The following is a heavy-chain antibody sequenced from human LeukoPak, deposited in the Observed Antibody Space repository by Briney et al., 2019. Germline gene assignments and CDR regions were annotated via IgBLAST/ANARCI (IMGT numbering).Heavy chain of an antibody. CDR2: INHSGST. CDR3: ARHHQDSSGNIDS. CDR1: GGSFSGYY. Sequence: SETLSLTCAVYGGSFSGYYWSWIRQPPGKGLEWIGEINHSGSTNYNPSLKSRVTISVDTSKNQFSLKLSSVTAADMAVYYCARHHQDSSGNIDSGGKETLVTVSS. J-gene: IGHJ4*02. D-gene: IGHD3-22*01. V-gene: IGHV4-34*01.